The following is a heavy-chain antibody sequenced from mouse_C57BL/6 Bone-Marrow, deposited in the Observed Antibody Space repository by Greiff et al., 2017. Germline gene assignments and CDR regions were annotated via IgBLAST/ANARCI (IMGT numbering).Heavy chain of an antibody. CDR1: GYAFSSSW. CDR2: IYPGDGDT. Sequence: QVQLKQSGPELVKPGASVKISCKASGYAFSSSWMNWVKQRPGKGLEWIGRIYPGDGDTNYNGKFKGKATLTADKSSSTAYMQLSSLTSEDSAVYFCASSPYYGNPRYWGQGTLVTVSA. CDR3: ASSPYYGNPRY. D-gene: IGHD2-10*01. V-gene: IGHV1-82*01. J-gene: IGHJ3*01.